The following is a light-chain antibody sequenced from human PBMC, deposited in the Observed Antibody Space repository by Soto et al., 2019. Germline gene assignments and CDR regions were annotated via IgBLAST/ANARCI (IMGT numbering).Light chain of an antibody. CDR2: EVS. CDR1: SSDVGGNY. J-gene: IGLJ2*01. CDR3: SSYTSSNTVV. V-gene: IGLV2-14*01. Sequence: QSVLTQPASVSGSPGQSITISCTGTSSDVGGNYVSWYQQHPGKAPKLMIYEVSNRPSGVSNRFSGSKSGNTASLTISGLQAEDEADYYFSSYTSSNTVVFGGGTKLTVL.